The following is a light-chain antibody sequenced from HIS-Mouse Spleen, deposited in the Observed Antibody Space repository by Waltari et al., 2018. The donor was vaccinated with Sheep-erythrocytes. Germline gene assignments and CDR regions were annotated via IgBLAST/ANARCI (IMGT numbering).Light chain of an antibody. CDR3: QQRSNWYT. CDR1: QSVSSY. Sequence: EIVLTQSPATLSLSPGERATLSCRASQSVSSYLAWYHQKPGQAPRLLIYDASSRATGIPARFSGSGSGTDFTLTISSLEPEEFAVYYCQQRSNWYTFGQGTKLEIK. V-gene: IGKV3-11*01. CDR2: DAS. J-gene: IGKJ2*01.